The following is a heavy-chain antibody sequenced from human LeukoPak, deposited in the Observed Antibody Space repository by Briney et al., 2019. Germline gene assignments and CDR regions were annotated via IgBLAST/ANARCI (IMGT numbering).Heavy chain of an antibody. CDR2: IYYSGST. V-gene: IGHV4-59*01. J-gene: IGHJ3*02. CDR1: GGSISSYY. Sequence: SETLSLTCTVSGGSISSYYWSWIRQPPGKGLEWIGYIYYSGSTNYNPSLKSRVTISVDTSKNQFSLKLSSVTAADTAVYYCAGEDYPGGAFDIWGQGTMVTVSS. D-gene: IGHD3-16*01. CDR3: AGEDYPGGAFDI.